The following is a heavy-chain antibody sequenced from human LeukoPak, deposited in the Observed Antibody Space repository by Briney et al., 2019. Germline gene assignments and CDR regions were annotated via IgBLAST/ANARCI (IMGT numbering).Heavy chain of an antibody. V-gene: IGHV4-39*07. J-gene: IGHJ5*02. CDR2: VSYTAVT. CDR3: ARDGSSSGGHNWFDP. D-gene: IGHD4-23*01. Sequence: SETLSLTCTVSGGYIITIGHCCGSIRQPPGNGLEWIGSVSYTAVTATHPSFMSRMSISVHTSKNPSSLNLLSLTPAHAAVYYRARDGSSSGGHNWFDPWGQGTLVTVSS. CDR1: GGYIITIGHC.